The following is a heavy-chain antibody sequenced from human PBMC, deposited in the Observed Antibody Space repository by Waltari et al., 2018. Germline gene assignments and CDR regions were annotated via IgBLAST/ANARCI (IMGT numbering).Heavy chain of an antibody. D-gene: IGHD6-13*01. CDR1: GYTFTSYG. CDR3: AREAGSSSWPPTSTGDAFDI. J-gene: IGHJ3*02. V-gene: IGHV1-18*01. Sequence: QVQLVQSGAEVKKPGASVKVYCKASGYTFTSYGISWVRQAPGHGLEWMGWISAYNGNTNYAQKLQGRVTMTTDTSTSTAYMELRSLRSDDTAVYYCAREAGSSSWPPTSTGDAFDIWGQGTMVTVSS. CDR2: ISAYNGNT.